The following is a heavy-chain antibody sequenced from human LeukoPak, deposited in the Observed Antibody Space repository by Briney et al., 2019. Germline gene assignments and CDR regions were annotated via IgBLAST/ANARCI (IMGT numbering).Heavy chain of an antibody. CDR1: GGSISSYY. Sequence: PSETLSLTCTVSGGSISSYYWSWIRQPPGKGLEWIGYIYYSGSTNYNPSLKSRVTISVDKSKNQFSLKLSSVTAADTAVYYCAREGCSGGSCYYYYGMDVWGQGTTVTVSS. V-gene: IGHV4-59*12. J-gene: IGHJ6*02. CDR3: AREGCSGGSCYYYYGMDV. D-gene: IGHD2-15*01. CDR2: IYYSGST.